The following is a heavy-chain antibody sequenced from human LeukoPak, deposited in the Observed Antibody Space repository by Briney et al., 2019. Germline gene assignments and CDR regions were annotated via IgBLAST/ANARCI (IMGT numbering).Heavy chain of an antibody. CDR2: IYTSGST. V-gene: IGHV4-4*07. CDR1: GGSISSYY. CDR3: AREKRLWFGELFWRYFDY. J-gene: IGHJ4*02. D-gene: IGHD3-10*01. Sequence: PLETLSLTCTVSGGSISSYYWSWIRQPAGKGLEWIGRIYTSGSTNYNPSLKSRVTMSVDTSKNQFSLKLSSVTAADTAVYYCAREKRLWFGELFWRYFDYWGQGTLVTVSS.